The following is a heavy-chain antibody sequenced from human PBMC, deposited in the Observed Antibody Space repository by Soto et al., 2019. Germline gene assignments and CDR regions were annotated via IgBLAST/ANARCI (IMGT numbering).Heavy chain of an antibody. J-gene: IGHJ6*02. CDR2: TYYRSKWYN. D-gene: IGHD6-19*01. V-gene: IGHV6-1*01. CDR3: ARAVANVYYYYYGVDG. CDR1: GDSVSSNSAA. Sequence: SQTLSLTCAISGDSVSSNSAAWNWIRQSPSRGLEWLGRTYYRSKWYNDYAVSVKSRITVNPDTSKNQFSLQLNSVTPEDTAVYYCARAVANVYYYYYGVDGSGQGTTVTVSS.